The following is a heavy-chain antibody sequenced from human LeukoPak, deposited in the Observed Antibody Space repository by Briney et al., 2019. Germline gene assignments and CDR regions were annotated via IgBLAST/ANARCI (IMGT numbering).Heavy chain of an antibody. CDR3: AKGSGYYNYYYYGMDV. J-gene: IGHJ6*02. Sequence: GGSLRLSCAASGFTFDDYAMHWVRQAPGKGLEWVSGISWNSGSIGYADSVKGRFTISRDNAKNSLYLQMNSLRAEGTALYYCAKGSGYYNYYYYGMDVWGQGTTVTVSS. CDR2: ISWNSGSI. CDR1: GFTFDDYA. V-gene: IGHV3-9*01. D-gene: IGHD3-22*01.